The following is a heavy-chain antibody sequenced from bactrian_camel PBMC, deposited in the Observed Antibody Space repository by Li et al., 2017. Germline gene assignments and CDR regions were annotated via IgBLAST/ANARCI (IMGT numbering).Heavy chain of an antibody. CDR3: VKDTTPDGQWDFDY. V-gene: IGHV3S53*01. J-gene: IGHJ6*01. CDR2: IRRDGRA. Sequence: HVQLVESGGGSVQLGGSLRLSCTASGGTFDHSDMAWYRRASGDECKLVSSIRRDGRAHYADSVKDQFSISRDNAKNTVYLQLNSLKTEDTGMYYCVKDTTPDGQWDFDYWGQGTQVTVSS. CDR1: GGTFDHSD.